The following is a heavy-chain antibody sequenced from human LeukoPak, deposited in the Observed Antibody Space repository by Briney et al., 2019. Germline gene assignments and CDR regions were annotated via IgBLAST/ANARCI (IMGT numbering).Heavy chain of an antibody. D-gene: IGHD6-19*01. V-gene: IGHV3-74*01. Sequence: RGSLRLSCAASGFTFSSYWMHWVRQAPGKGLVWVSRINTDGSSTSYADSVKGRFTISRDNAKNTLYLQMNSLRAEDTAVYYCARAYSSGWWAPFDYWGQGTLVTVSS. J-gene: IGHJ4*02. CDR2: INTDGSST. CDR1: GFTFSSYW. CDR3: ARAYSSGWWAPFDY.